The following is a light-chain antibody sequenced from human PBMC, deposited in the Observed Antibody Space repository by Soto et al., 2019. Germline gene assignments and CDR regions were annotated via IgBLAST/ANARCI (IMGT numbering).Light chain of an antibody. CDR3: QQYGSTPLT. J-gene: IGKJ1*01. Sequence: ETVLTQSPGTLSLSPGERATLSCRASQSIRSNYLAWYRQRPGQAPRLGIYGASKRASGIADRFSGSGSGTDFTLIISRLEPEDFALYYCQQYGSTPLTFGQGTKVEIK. V-gene: IGKV3-20*01. CDR2: GAS. CDR1: QSIRSNY.